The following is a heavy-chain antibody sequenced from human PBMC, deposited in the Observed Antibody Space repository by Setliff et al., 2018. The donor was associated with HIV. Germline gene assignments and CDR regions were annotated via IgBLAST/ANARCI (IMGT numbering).Heavy chain of an antibody. V-gene: IGHV4-39*01. Sequence: PSETLSLTCRVSGGSIRSDNYYWAWIRQPPGKRLEWIASIHHTGGTYYNPSLKSRVTISVDTSKNQFSLKLSSVTAADTAVYYCASSSSFDYWGQGTLVTVS. CDR3: ASSSSFDY. D-gene: IGHD6-13*01. J-gene: IGHJ4*02. CDR2: IHHTGGT. CDR1: GGSIRSDNYY.